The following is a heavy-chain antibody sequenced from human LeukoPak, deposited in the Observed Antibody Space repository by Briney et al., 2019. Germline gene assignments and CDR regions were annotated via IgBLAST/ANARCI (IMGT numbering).Heavy chain of an antibody. CDR1: GFTFSSYA. J-gene: IGHJ4*02. D-gene: IGHD3-10*01. CDR2: IRNDGSNK. V-gene: IGHV3-30*02. CDR3: AKDRYGSGSFLGY. Sequence: GGSLRLSCAASGFTFSSYAMHWVRQAPGKGLEWVTFIRNDGSNKYYADSVKGRFTISRDNSKNTLYLQMNSLRAEDTAVYYCAKDRYGSGSFLGYWGQGTLVTVSS.